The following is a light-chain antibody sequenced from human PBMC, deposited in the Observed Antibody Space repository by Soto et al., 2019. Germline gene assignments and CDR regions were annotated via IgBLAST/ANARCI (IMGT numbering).Light chain of an antibody. CDR3: QQYLATLT. CDR1: QTVLYSSNNKNA. CDR2: WAS. J-gene: IGKJ4*01. Sequence: DIVMTQSPDSLAVSLGERATINCKSSQTVLYSSNNKNALAWFPQKPGQPPKLLIYWASTRETGVPDRFSGSGSGTDFTLTISSLQAEGVAVYYCQQYLATLTFGGGTKVEIK. V-gene: IGKV4-1*01.